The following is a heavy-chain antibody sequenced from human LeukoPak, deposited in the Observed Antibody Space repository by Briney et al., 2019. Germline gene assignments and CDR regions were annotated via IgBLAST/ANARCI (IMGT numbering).Heavy chain of an antibody. CDR2: ISSSSSYI. CDR3: ARDYDYGDSHFDY. CDR1: GFTFSSYS. V-gene: IGHV3-21*01. J-gene: IGHJ4*02. D-gene: IGHD4-17*01. Sequence: PGGSLRLSCAASGFTFSSYSMNWVRQAPGKGLEWVSSISSSSSYIYYADSVKGRFTISRDNAKNSLYLQMNSLRAEDTAVYYCARDYDYGDSHFDYWGQGTLVTVSS.